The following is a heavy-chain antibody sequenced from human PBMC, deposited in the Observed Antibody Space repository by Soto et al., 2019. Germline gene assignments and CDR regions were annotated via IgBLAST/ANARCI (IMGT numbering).Heavy chain of an antibody. J-gene: IGHJ2*01. CDR3: ARGGDGHNPGHQPDYWFSDP. D-gene: IGHD3-10*01. Sequence: SVKVSCKASGCTFLIYGLSWVRQAPGQGLEWRGGIIPIFGTANYAQMFQGSVTITGDESTSIAYMDLISLRPEDPAVYYCARGGDGHNPGHQPDYWFSDPWGRGPLVTFSS. CDR1: GCTFLIYG. CDR2: IIPIFGTA. V-gene: IGHV1-69*13.